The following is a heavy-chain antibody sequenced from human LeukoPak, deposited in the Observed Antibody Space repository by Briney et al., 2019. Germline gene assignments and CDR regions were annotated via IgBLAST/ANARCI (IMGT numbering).Heavy chain of an antibody. CDR3: ARDPNGDYIGAFEF. J-gene: IGHJ3*01. CDR1: GFPFSNYA. D-gene: IGHD4-17*01. Sequence: PGGSLRLSCAASGFPFSNYAVMWVRQAPGQGLEWVSAITRGGSPRYADSVKGRFTISRDNSKNTLYLQMNSLKTEDTAQYFCARDPNGDYIGAFEFWGQGTGVTVSS. V-gene: IGHV3-23*01. CDR2: ITRGGSP.